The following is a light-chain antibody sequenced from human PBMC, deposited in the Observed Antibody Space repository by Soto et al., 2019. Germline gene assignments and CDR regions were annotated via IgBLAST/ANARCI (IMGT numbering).Light chain of an antibody. CDR2: SAS. J-gene: IGKJ4*01. CDR1: QSIRTY. CDR3: QQSYDTPLT. Sequence: DIQMTQSPSSLSASVGDRVTLTCRASQSIRTYFHWYQHKRGNAPKLLVYSASSLQHGVPNRFSGSGSGANISLSISSLQPEDFGSYFCQQSYDTPLTLGGGTRVEIK. V-gene: IGKV1-39*01.